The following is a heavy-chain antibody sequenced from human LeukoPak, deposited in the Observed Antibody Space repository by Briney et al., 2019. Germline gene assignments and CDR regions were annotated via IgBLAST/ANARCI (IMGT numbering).Heavy chain of an antibody. V-gene: IGHV4-59*08. D-gene: IGHD1-26*01. CDR1: GGSISSYY. CDR2: IYYSGST. Sequence: PSETLSLTCTVSGGSISSYYWSWIRQPPGKGLEWIGYIYYSGSTNYNPSLKSRVTISVDTSKNQFSLKLSSVTAADTAVYYCARVGLVGAKADYWGQGTLVTVSS. J-gene: IGHJ4*02. CDR3: ARVGLVGAKADY.